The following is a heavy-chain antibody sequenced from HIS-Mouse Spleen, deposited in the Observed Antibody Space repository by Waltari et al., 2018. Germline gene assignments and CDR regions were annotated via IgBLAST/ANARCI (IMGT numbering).Heavy chain of an antibody. Sequence: QLQLQESGPGLVKPSETLSLTCTVSGGPISSSSYSLGCIRQPPGKGLEWIGSIYYSGSTYYNPSLKSRVTISVDTSKNQFSLKLSSVTAADTAVYYCAREIPYSSSWYDWYFDLWGRGTLVTVSS. D-gene: IGHD6-13*01. J-gene: IGHJ2*01. CDR1: GGPISSSSYS. V-gene: IGHV4-39*07. CDR2: IYYSGST. CDR3: AREIPYSSSWYDWYFDL.